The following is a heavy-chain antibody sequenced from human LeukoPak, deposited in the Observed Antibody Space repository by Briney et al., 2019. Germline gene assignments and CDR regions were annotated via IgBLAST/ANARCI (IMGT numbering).Heavy chain of an antibody. CDR1: GFTFSSYA. CDR3: ANPPPYDSSGSYLPRYFDY. D-gene: IGHD3-22*01. V-gene: IGHV3-23*01. Sequence: PGGSLRLSCTASGFTFSSYAMSWVRQAPGKGLEWVSAISGSGGSTYYADSVKGRFTISRDNSKNTLYLQMNSLRADDTAVYYCANPPPYDSSGSYLPRYFDYWGQGTLVTVSS. J-gene: IGHJ4*02. CDR2: ISGSGGST.